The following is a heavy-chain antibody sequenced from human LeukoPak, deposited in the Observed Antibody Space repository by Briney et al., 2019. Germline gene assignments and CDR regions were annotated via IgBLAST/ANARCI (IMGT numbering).Heavy chain of an antibody. CDR3: ARAPPYYYDSSGYPDY. CDR2: IYSGGST. CDR1: GFTVSTNY. Sequence: GGSLRLSCAASGFTVSTNYMSWVRQAPGKGPEWVSVIYSGGSTYYADSVKGRFTISRDNSKNTLYLQMNSLRAEDTAVYYCARAPPYYYDSSGYPDYWGQGTLVTVSS. D-gene: IGHD3-22*01. V-gene: IGHV3-66*01. J-gene: IGHJ4*02.